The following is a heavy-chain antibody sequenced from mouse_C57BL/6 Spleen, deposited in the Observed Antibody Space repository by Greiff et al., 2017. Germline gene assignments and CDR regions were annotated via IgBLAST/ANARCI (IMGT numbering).Heavy chain of an antibody. Sequence: QVQLQQPGTELVKPGASVKLSCKASGYTFTSYWMHWVKQRPGQGLEWIGNINPSNGGPIYYETFKSKATRTVDNSSSTAYMQLSSLTSEASAFYYGAYGSSHYFDDWGQGTTLTVSS. D-gene: IGHD1-1*01. CDR2: INPSNGGP. V-gene: IGHV1-53*01. J-gene: IGHJ2*01. CDR1: GYTFTSYW. CDR3: AYGSSHYFDD.